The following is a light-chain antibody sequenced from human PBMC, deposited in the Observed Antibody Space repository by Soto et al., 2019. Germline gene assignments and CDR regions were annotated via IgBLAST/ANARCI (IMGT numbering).Light chain of an antibody. Sequence: QSALAQPASVSASPGQSITISCTGTSSDVGRYNYVSWYQHHPGKAPKLLIYEVTHRPSGVSNRFSASKSGNTASLTISGLQPEDEADYYCKSFIATNTLVFGGGTKLTVL. CDR1: SSDVGRYNY. V-gene: IGLV2-14*01. J-gene: IGLJ2*01. CDR2: EVT. CDR3: KSFIATNTLV.